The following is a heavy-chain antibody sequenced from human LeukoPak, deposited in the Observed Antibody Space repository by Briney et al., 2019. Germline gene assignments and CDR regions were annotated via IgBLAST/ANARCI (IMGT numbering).Heavy chain of an antibody. CDR2: IFYSGST. Sequence: TSETLSLTCTVSGASISSYYWNWIRQPPGKGLEWIGHIFYSGSTISNPSLKSRVTISVDTSKNQFSLKLSSVTAADTAVYYCASLRERSYYARGFDYWGQGTLVTVSS. CDR1: GASISSYY. J-gene: IGHJ4*02. D-gene: IGHD1-26*01. V-gene: IGHV4-59*01. CDR3: ASLRERSYYARGFDY.